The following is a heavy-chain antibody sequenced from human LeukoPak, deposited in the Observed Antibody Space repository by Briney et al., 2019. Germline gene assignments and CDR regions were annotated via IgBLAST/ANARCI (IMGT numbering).Heavy chain of an antibody. Sequence: SETLSLTCTVSGDSVSSYYWSWIRQPPGKGLEWIGYIHYSGSTNYNPSLKSRVTISVDTSKNQFSLKLSSVTAADTAVYYCARGAGWSRDGYNFRFGDAFDIWGQGTVVTVST. J-gene: IGHJ3*02. D-gene: IGHD5-24*01. CDR2: IHYSGST. CDR1: GDSVSSYY. CDR3: ARGAGWSRDGYNFRFGDAFDI. V-gene: IGHV4-59*02.